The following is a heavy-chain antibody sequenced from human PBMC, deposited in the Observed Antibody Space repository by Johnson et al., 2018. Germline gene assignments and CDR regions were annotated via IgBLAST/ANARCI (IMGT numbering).Heavy chain of an antibody. CDR3: ARSGGCNAASDV. D-gene: IGHD2-8*01. CDR1: GYSFSNNW. Sequence: VQLVQSGAEVTKPGESLKISCKGSGYSFSNNWNGWVRQMPGKGLEWMGIIYPGNSDTRYSPPFQGQVTMSADKSISPAYLQGSSLKASDTALYYCARSGGCNAASDVWGQGTLVTVSA. V-gene: IGHV5-51*01. J-gene: IGHJ3*01. CDR2: IYPGNSDT.